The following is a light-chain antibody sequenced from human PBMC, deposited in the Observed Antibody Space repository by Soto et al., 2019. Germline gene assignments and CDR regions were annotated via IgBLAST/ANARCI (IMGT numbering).Light chain of an antibody. V-gene: IGKV1-39*01. CDR1: QTISTY. CDR3: QQYSNLIT. CDR2: AVS. J-gene: IGKJ5*01. Sequence: DIQMTQSPSSLSASVGDRVTITCRASQTISTYLNWYQQKPGKAPKLLIDAVSSLQSGVPSRFSGSGSGTDFTLTISSLQPEDFATYYCQQYSNLITFGQGTRLEIK.